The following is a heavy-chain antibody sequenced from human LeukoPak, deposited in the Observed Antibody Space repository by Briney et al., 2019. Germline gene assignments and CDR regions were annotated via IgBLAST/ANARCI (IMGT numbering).Heavy chain of an antibody. V-gene: IGHV3-33*01. D-gene: IGHD3-22*01. CDR3: AREGLYYDSSGYTYFQH. CDR2: IWYDGSNK. Sequence: GGSLRLSCAASGFTFSSYGMHWVRQAPGKGLEWVAVIWYDGSNKYYADSVKGRFTISRDNSKNTLYLQMNSLRAEDTAVYYCAREGLYYDSSGYTYFQHWGQGTLVTVSS. J-gene: IGHJ1*01. CDR1: GFTFSSYG.